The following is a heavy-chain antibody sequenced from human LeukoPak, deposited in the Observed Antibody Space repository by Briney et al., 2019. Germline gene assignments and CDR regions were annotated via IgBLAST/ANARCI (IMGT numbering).Heavy chain of an antibody. D-gene: IGHD3-22*01. Sequence: PGGSLRLSCAASGFTFSSYAMSWVRQAPGKGLEWVSAISGSGGSTYYADSVKDRFTISRDNSKNTLYLQMNSLRAEDTAVYYCAKDPVPRIFRGYWDYWGQGTLVTVSS. CDR3: AKDPVPRIFRGYWDY. V-gene: IGHV3-23*01. CDR1: GFTFSSYA. CDR2: ISGSGGST. J-gene: IGHJ4*02.